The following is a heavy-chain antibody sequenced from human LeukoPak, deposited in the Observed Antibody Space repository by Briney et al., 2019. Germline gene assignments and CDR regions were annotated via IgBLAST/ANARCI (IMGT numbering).Heavy chain of an antibody. CDR3: AKHLYYDSIGDAFDI. CDR2: VSGSGGST. CDR1: GFTFSSYA. J-gene: IGHJ3*02. Sequence: PGGSLRLSCAASGFTFSSYAMSWVRQAPGKGLEWVSAVSGSGGSTYYADSVKGRFTISRDNSKNTLYLQMNSLRAEDTAVYYCAKHLYYDSIGDAFDIWGQGTMVTVSS. D-gene: IGHD3-22*01. V-gene: IGHV3-23*01.